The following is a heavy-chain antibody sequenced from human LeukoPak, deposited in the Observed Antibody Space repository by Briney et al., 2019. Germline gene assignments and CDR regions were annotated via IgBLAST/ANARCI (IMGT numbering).Heavy chain of an antibody. V-gene: IGHV3-21*04. Sequence: GGSLRLSCAASGFTFSSYSMNWVRQAPGKGLEWVSSISSSSSYIYYADSVKGRFTISRDNAKNSLYLQMNSLRAEDTAVYYCARKIAAAGSSNPNWFDPWGQGTLVTVSS. D-gene: IGHD6-13*01. CDR3: ARKIAAAGSSNPNWFDP. J-gene: IGHJ5*02. CDR1: GFTFSSYS. CDR2: ISSSSSYI.